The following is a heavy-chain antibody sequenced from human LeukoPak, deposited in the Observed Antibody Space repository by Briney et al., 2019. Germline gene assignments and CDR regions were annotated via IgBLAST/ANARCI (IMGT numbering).Heavy chain of an antibody. D-gene: IGHD6-19*01. CDR1: GYTFTNYY. CDR2: ISPSGGST. J-gene: IGHJ4*02. CDR3: ARDGVAGTYYFDY. V-gene: IGHV1-46*01. Sequence: ASVKVSCKTSGYTFTNYYLHWVRQAPGQGLESMGMISPSGGSTSYPQKFQGRVTMTRDTSTSTVYMELSSMRPEDTAVYFCARDGVAGTYYFDYWGQGTVVTVSS.